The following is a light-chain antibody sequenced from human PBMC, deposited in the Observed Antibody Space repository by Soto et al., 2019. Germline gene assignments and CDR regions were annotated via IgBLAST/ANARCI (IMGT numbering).Light chain of an antibody. J-gene: IGKJ5*01. Sequence: EIDLTPSPATLSVSPGERAALSCISSQSVSSNLAWYQQKPGQAPRLLIYGASTRAPGIPARFSGSGSGTEFTLTISSLQSEDFAVYYCQQYNIWPPIPFAQVARL. CDR2: GAS. CDR3: QQYNIWPPIP. CDR1: QSVSSN. V-gene: IGKV3-15*01.